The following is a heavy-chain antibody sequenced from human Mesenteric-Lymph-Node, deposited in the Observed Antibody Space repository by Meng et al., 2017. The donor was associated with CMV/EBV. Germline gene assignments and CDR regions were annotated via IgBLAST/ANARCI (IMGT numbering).Heavy chain of an antibody. CDR2: NSHDGSQK. CDR3: ARASGNLHFDY. Sequence: SCKASGYTFTSYGISWVRQAPGKGLEWVASNSHDGSQKYYADSVKGRFPVARDNSKKTVYLQMSSLRPEDTAVFYCARASGNLHFDYWGQGTLVTVSS. V-gene: IGHV3-30*04. CDR1: GYTFTSYG. D-gene: IGHD1-26*01. J-gene: IGHJ4*02.